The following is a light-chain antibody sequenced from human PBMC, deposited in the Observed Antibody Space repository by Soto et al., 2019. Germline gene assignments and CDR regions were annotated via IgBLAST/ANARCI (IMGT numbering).Light chain of an antibody. CDR1: SSDVGSYNL. CDR3: CSYAGSSTFLYV. Sequence: QLVLTQPASVSGSPGQSITISCTGTSSDVGSYNLVSWYQQHPGKAPKLMIYEGSKRPSGVSNRFSGSKSGNTASLTISGLQAEDEADYYCCSYAGSSTFLYVFGTGTKVTVL. CDR2: EGS. J-gene: IGLJ1*01. V-gene: IGLV2-23*03.